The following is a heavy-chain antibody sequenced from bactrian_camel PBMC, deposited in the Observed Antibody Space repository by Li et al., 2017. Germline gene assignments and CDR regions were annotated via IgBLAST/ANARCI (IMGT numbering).Heavy chain of an antibody. V-gene: IGHV3S67*01. Sequence: DVQLVESGGGSVQAGGSLRLSCAASKYASSTYCLGWFRQAPGKEREGIAAIRSDGSQGYADSVKGRFTISRDNAANIVYLQMNGLKSEDTALYYCGAGNRPYSRGYYYTSLGYWGQRTQVTVS. D-gene: IGHD2*01. CDR2: IRSDGSQ. CDR1: KYASSTYC. J-gene: IGHJ4*01. CDR3: GAGNRPYSRGYYYTSLGY.